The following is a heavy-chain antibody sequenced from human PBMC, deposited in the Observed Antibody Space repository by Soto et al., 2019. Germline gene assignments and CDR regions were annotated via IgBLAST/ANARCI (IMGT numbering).Heavy chain of an antibody. CDR3: ATQSYSNSGAYYYYAMDV. V-gene: IGHV4-30-2*01. J-gene: IGHJ6*02. CDR1: GGSISSGGYS. D-gene: IGHD4-4*01. Sequence: SETLSLTCAVSGGSISSGGYSWSWIRQPPGKGLEWIGYIYQSGSTYYNPSLKSRVTISVDRSRNQFSLKLSSVTAADTAVYFCATQSYSNSGAYYYYAMDVWGQGTTVSVSS. CDR2: IYQSGST.